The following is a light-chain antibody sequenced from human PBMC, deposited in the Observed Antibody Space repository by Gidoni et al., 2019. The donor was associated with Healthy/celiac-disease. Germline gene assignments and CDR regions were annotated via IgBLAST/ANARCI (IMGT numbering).Light chain of an antibody. CDR2: RNN. CDR1: SNNVGNQG. CDR3: SAWDSSLSAWV. V-gene: IGLV10-54*04. J-gene: IGLJ3*02. Sequence: QAGLTQPPSVSKGLRQTATLPCTGNSNNVGNQGAAWLQQHQGQPPKLLSYRNNNRPSGISERFSASRSGNTASLTITGLQPEDEADYYCSAWDSSLSAWVFGGGTKLTVL.